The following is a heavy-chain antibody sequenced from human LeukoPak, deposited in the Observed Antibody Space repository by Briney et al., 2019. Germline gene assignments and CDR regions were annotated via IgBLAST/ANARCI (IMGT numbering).Heavy chain of an antibody. J-gene: IGHJ6*03. CDR1: GDSISNSQSH. V-gene: IGHV4-39*01. Sequence: TETLSLICAVSGDSISNSQSHWGWVRQAPGKGLQWFGSTYYSGTTYYNAALKSRITISFDMAKNQVSLQLISVTAADTAVYYCARHHDFCDSLNFMDVWGRGITVTVSS. CDR3: ARHHDFCDSLNFMDV. CDR2: TYYSGTT. D-gene: IGHD3/OR15-3a*01.